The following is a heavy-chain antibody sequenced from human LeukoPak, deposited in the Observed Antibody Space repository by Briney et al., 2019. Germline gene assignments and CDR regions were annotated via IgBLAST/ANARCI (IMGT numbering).Heavy chain of an antibody. CDR1: GFTFSSFS. CDR2: MSETGSRQ. V-gene: IGHV3-21*06. D-gene: IGHD5-18*01. CDR3: ARATSEDTALDY. J-gene: IGHJ4*02. Sequence: PGGSLRLSCAASGFTFSSFSMNWVRQAPRLGLEWVSSMSETGSRQFYTDSVKGRFSISRDNAKNSVYLHLNSLKVEDTAIYYCARATSEDTALDYWGQGTLVTVSS.